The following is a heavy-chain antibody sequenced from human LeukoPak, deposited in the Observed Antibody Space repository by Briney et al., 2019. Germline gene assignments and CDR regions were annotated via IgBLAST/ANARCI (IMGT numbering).Heavy chain of an antibody. CDR2: IYYSGST. V-gene: IGHV4-39*07. CDR1: GGSISTSSYY. CDR3: AAGTTGTTTSFDY. D-gene: IGHD1-1*01. J-gene: IGHJ4*02. Sequence: SETLSLTCTVSGGSISTSSYYWGWIRQPPGKGLEWIGSIYYSGSTNYNPSLKSRVTISVDTSKNQFSLKLSSVTAADTAVYYCAAGTTGTTTSFDYWGQGTLVTVSS.